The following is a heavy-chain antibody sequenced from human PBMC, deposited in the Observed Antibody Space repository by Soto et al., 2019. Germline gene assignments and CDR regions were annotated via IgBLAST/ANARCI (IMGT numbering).Heavy chain of an antibody. J-gene: IGHJ4*02. V-gene: IGHV3-74*01. CDR2: IYFDGITT. Sequence: GGSLRLYCKASGFSFNAHLMHWVRQAPGKGLVWVSRIYFDGITTNYADSVKGRLTVSRDDAKNTVYLHVNTLRDEDTAVYYCARGGATGVDYWGQGTLVTVSS. D-gene: IGHD1-26*01. CDR3: ARGGATGVDY. CDR1: GFSFNAHL.